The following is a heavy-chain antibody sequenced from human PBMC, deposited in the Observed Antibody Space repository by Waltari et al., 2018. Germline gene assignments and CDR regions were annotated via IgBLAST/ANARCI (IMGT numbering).Heavy chain of an antibody. CDR2: INPNRGGT. J-gene: IGHJ4*02. V-gene: IGHV1-2*06. CDR1: GYTFTGYY. Sequence: QVQLVQSGAEVKKPGASVKVSCKASGYTFTGYYMHWVRQAPGQGLEWMGRINPNRGGTNYAQKLQGRVTMPRDTSISTAYMELSRLRSDDTAVYYCASWGNSVWGSYPRFDYWGQGTLVTISS. D-gene: IGHD3-16*02. CDR3: ASWGNSVWGSYPRFDY.